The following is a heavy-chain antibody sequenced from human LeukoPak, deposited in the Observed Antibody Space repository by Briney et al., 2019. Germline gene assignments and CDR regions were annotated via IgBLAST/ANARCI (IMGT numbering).Heavy chain of an antibody. Sequence: ASVKVSCKASGYTFTDYYMHWVRQAPGQGFEWMGWINPNDGDTNYAQKFQGRVTMTRDTSISTAHMEVSGLRSDDTAVYYCARANFLYCSSSTCLFDYWGQGTLVTVSS. D-gene: IGHD2-2*01. CDR3: ARANFLYCSSSTCLFDY. CDR1: GYTFTDYY. CDR2: INPNDGDT. J-gene: IGHJ4*02. V-gene: IGHV1-2*02.